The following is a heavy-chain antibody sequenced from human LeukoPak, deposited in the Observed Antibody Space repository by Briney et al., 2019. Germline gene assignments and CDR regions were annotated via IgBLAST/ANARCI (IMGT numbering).Heavy chain of an antibody. CDR2: ISGSGGST. CDR1: GFTFSSYA. D-gene: IGHD2-2*01. CDR3: AKGEYCSSTSCQPDY. V-gene: IGHV3-23*01. J-gene: IGHJ4*02. Sequence: GGSLRLSCAASGFTFSSYAMSWVRQAPGKGLEGVSAISGSGGSTYYADSVKGRFTISGDNSKNTLYLQMNSLRAEDTAVYYCAKGEYCSSTSCQPDYWGQGTLVTVSS.